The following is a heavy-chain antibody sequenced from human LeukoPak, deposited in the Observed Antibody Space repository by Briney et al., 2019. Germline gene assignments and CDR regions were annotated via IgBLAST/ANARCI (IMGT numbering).Heavy chain of an antibody. Sequence: GGSLRLSCAASGFTFSSYSMNWVRQAPGKGLEWVSSISSSSSYIYYADSVKGRFTISRDNSKNTLYLQMNSLRAEDTAVYYCAKGYTIVATTPDYWGQGTLVTVSS. J-gene: IGHJ4*02. V-gene: IGHV3-21*04. CDR1: GFTFSSYS. CDR3: AKGYTIVATTPDY. D-gene: IGHD5-12*01. CDR2: ISSSSSYI.